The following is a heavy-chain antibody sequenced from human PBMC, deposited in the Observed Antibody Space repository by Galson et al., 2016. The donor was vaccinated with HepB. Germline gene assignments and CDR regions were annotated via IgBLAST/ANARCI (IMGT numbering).Heavy chain of an antibody. CDR2: VYPGDSDT. V-gene: IGHV5-51*03. Sequence: QSGAEVKKPGESLKISCKASGSSFANYWIVWVRQKPGKGLEWMGVVYPGDSDTRYSPSFQGQVTISADKSINTAYLQWSSLKASDTAMYYCARPISYGGDAVYGYDLWGQGTRVTVSS. D-gene: IGHD4-23*01. CDR3: ARPISYGGDAVYGYDL. CDR1: GSSFANYW. J-gene: IGHJ3*01.